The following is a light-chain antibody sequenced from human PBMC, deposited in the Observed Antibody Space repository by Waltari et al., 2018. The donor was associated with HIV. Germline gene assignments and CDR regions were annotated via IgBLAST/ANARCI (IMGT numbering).Light chain of an antibody. CDR1: QSVGSK. J-gene: IGKJ4*01. CDR3: QHYNDWPLA. Sequence: ETVMTQSPATLSVSPGERVTLSCSASQSVGSKLAWYHHTPGQSPRLLIYGAFSRAPGVPARFSGSGSGTEFTLTVSSLQSEDFAVYYCQHYNDWPLAFGGGTKVQIK. V-gene: IGKV3-15*01. CDR2: GAF.